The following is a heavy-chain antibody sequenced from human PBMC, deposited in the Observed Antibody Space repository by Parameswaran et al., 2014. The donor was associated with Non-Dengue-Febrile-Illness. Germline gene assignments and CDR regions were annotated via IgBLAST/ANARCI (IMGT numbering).Heavy chain of an antibody. Sequence: VRQMPGKGLEWMGIIYPGDSDTRYSPSFQGQVTISADKSISTAYLQWSGLKASDTAMYYCARQYCSGGSCYPGDWGQGTLVTVSS. J-gene: IGHJ4*02. D-gene: IGHD2-15*01. V-gene: IGHV5-51*01. CDR3: ARQYCSGGSCYPGD. CDR2: IYPGDSDT.